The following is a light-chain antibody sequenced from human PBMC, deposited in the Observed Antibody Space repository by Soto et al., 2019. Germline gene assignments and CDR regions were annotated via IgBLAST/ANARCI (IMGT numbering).Light chain of an antibody. J-gene: IGLJ3*02. CDR1: SSNIGAGYD. CDR2: GNS. CDR3: QSYDSSLSGWV. Sequence: QSVLTQPPSVSGAPGQRVTISCTESSSNIGAGYDVHWYQQLPRTAPKLLIYGNSNRPSGVPDRFSGSKSGTSASLAITGLQAEDEADYYCQSYDSSLSGWVFGGGTKVTVL. V-gene: IGLV1-40*01.